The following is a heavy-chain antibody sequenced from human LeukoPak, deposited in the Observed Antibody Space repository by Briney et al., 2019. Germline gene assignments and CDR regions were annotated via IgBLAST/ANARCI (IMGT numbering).Heavy chain of an antibody. CDR2: IYYSGST. D-gene: IGHD3-10*01. Sequence: SETLSLTCTVSGGSISSYYWSWIRQPPGKGLEWIGYIYYSGSTNYNPSLKSRVTISVDTSKNQFSLKLSSVTAEDTAVYYCARDRGNWFDPWGQGTLVTVSS. J-gene: IGHJ5*02. CDR3: ARDRGNWFDP. CDR1: GGSISSYY. V-gene: IGHV4-59*01.